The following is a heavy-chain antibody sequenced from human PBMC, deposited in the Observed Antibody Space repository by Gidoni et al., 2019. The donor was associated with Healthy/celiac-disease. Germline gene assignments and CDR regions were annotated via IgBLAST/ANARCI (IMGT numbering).Heavy chain of an antibody. V-gene: IGHV3-21*01. CDR1: GFTFSSYS. CDR2: ISSSSSYI. Sequence: RLSCAASGFTFSSYSMNWVRQAPGKGLEWVSSISSSSSYIYYADSVKGRFTISRDNAENSLYLQMNSLRAEDTAVYYCARIHRRGFDYWGQGTLVTVSS. CDR3: ARIHRRGFDY. J-gene: IGHJ4*02.